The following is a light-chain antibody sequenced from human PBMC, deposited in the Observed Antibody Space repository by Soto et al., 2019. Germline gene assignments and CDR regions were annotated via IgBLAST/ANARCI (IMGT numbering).Light chain of an antibody. V-gene: IGKV3-20*01. CDR3: QLYGTSPPRYT. CDR2: GTS. CDR1: HLFSSNY. J-gene: IGKJ2*01. Sequence: ENVLTQSPGTLSLSPGERATLSCRASHLFSSNYLAWYQQKPGQAPRLLIYGTSSRATGIPDRFSGSGSGADFTLSISRLEPEDFAVYYCQLYGTSPPRYTFGQGTKLEIK.